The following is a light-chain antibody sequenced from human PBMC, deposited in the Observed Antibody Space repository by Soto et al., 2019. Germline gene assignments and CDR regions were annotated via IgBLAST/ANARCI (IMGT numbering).Light chain of an antibody. Sequence: QSALTQPASVSGSPGQSINISCTGTSSDVGGYNYVSWYQQHPGKAPKLMIYDVSNRPSGVSNRFSGSNSGNTASLTISGLLAEGEADYYCSSYTSSYTLVFGGGTKLTVL. J-gene: IGLJ2*01. CDR3: SSYTSSYTLV. V-gene: IGLV2-14*01. CDR2: DVS. CDR1: SSDVGGYNY.